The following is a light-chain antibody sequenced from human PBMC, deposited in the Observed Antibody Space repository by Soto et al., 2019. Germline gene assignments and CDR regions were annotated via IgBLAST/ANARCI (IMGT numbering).Light chain of an antibody. CDR3: QQYHSSPLT. Sequence: TVLTQSPGTLSLSPGERATLSCRASQTVGTYLAWYQQKPGQAPRLLVFGASSRATGVPDRFSGSGSGTDFTLTISGLEPEDFALYYCQQYHSSPLTFGQGTKVDIK. V-gene: IGKV3-20*01. CDR1: QTVGTY. J-gene: IGKJ1*01. CDR2: GAS.